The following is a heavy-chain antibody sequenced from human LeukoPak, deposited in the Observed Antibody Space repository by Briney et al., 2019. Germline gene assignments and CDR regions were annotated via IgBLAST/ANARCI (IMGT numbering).Heavy chain of an antibody. V-gene: IGHV4-59*08. CDR1: GGSIRSSY. J-gene: IGHJ2*01. Sequence: SETLSLTCTVSGGSIRSSYWSWIRQPPGKGLEWIGYVYYSETTNYNPSLKSRVTISLDTSKNQFSLKLNSVTAADTAVYYCASLVSRPSWHFDLWGRGTLVTVSS. CDR2: VYYSETT. CDR3: ASLVSRPSWHFDL. D-gene: IGHD5/OR15-5a*01.